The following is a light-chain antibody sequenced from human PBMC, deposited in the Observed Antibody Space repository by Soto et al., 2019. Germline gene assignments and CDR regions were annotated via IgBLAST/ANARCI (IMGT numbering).Light chain of an antibody. CDR2: GNI. J-gene: IGLJ2*01. CDR1: NSNIGAGYD. V-gene: IGLV1-40*01. Sequence: QSVLTQPPSVTGAPGQRVTISCTGSNSNIGAGYDVYWYRQFPGTAPKLLIYGNINRPSGVPDRFSGSKSGTSASLAITGLQAEDEAHYYCHSFDSRLIGLLFGGGTKLTVL. CDR3: HSFDSRLIGLL.